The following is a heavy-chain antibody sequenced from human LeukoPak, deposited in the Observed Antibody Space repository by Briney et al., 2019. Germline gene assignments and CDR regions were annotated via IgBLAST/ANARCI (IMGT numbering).Heavy chain of an antibody. CDR2: ISYDGSNK. J-gene: IGHJ4*02. V-gene: IGHV3-30*04. Sequence: PGRPLRLSCAASGFTFSSYAMHWVRQAPGKGLEWVAVISYDGSNKYYADSVKGRFTISRDNSKNMLYLQMNSLRAEDTAVYYCARDDSSSWYYFDYWGQGTLVTVSS. CDR3: ARDDSSSWYYFDY. CDR1: GFTFSSYA. D-gene: IGHD6-13*01.